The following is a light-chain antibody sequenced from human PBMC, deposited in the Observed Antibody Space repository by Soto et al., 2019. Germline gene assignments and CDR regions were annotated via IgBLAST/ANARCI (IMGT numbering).Light chain of an antibody. CDR2: KAS. Sequence: IQTSWFPSTLSASVDDRGLILCRASQSINSRLALYQQPPGNDPKLLIYKASSIASGVPPRFSGRGSGTEFRLTSSRRQPGDIARFYFQQFKINSVGQGTKGDIK. CDR3: QQFKINS. V-gene: IGKV1-5*03. J-gene: IGKJ1*01. CDR1: QSINSR.